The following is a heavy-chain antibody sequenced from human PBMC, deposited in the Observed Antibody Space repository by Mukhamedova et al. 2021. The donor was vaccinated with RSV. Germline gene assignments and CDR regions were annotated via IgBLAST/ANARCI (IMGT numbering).Heavy chain of an antibody. J-gene: IGHJ4*02. CDR3: ARGTNTLAAAGDY. V-gene: IGHV1-8*01. CDR2: GNT. D-gene: IGHD6-13*01. Sequence: GNTGYAQKFQGRVTMTRNTSISTAYMELSSLRSEDTAVYYCARGTNTLAAAGDYWGQGTLVTVSP.